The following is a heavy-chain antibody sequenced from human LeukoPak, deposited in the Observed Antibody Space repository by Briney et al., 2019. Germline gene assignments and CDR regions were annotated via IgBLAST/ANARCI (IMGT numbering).Heavy chain of an antibody. CDR2: IIPILGIA. Sequence: SVKVSCKASGGTFSSYAISWVRQAPGQGLEWMGRIIPILGIANYAQKFQDRVTITADKSTSTAYMELSSLRSEDTAVYYCASEETGDGYNPKYWGQGTLVTVSS. J-gene: IGHJ4*02. D-gene: IGHD5-24*01. CDR3: ASEETGDGYNPKY. V-gene: IGHV1-69*04. CDR1: GGTFSSYA.